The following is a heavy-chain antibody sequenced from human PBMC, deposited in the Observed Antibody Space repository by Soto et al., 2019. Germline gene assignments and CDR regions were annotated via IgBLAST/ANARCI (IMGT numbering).Heavy chain of an antibody. Sequence: ALVKVFCKVSGYTLTELSMHWVRQAPGKGPEWMGGFDPEDGETIYAQKFQGRVTMTEDTSTDTAYMELSSLRSEDTAVYYCATAYGPNWFDPWGQGTLVTVSS. CDR2: FDPEDGET. J-gene: IGHJ5*02. D-gene: IGHD4-17*01. V-gene: IGHV1-24*01. CDR3: ATAYGPNWFDP. CDR1: GYTLTELS.